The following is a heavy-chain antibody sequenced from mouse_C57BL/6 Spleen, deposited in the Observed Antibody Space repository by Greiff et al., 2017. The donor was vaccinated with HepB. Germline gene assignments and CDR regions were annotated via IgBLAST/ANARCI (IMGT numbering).Heavy chain of an antibody. D-gene: IGHD2-5*01. CDR3: ARSGYSNYGFAY. J-gene: IGHJ3*01. CDR2: IHPNSGST. CDR1: GYTFTSYW. Sequence: QVQLQQPGAELVKPGASVKLSCKASGYTFTSYWMHWVKQRPGQGLEWIGMIHPNSGSTNYNEKFKSKATLTVDKSSSTAYMQLSSLTSEDSAVYYCARSGYSNYGFAYWGQGTLVTVSA. V-gene: IGHV1-64*01.